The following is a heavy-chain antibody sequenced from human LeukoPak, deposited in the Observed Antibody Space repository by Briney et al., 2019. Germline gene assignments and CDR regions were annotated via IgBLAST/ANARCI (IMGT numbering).Heavy chain of an antibody. CDR1: GYTFTGYY. D-gene: IGHD5-18*01. J-gene: IGHJ4*02. CDR3: ARGGWSGYSYGSEPEKYFDY. Sequence: ASLKVSCKASGYTFTGYYMHWVRQAPGQGLEWMGWINPNSGGTNYAQKLQGRVTMTTDTSTSTAYMELSRLRSDDTAVYYCARGGWSGYSYGSEPEKYFDYWGQGTLVTVAS. V-gene: IGHV1-2*02. CDR2: INPNSGGT.